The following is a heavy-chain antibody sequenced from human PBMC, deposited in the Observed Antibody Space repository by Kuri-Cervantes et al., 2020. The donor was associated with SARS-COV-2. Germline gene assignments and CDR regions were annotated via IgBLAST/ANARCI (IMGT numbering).Heavy chain of an antibody. CDR2: IYHSGST. D-gene: IGHD1-26*01. CDR3: ATHSGSYTYYYYYYMDV. V-gene: IGHV4-38-2*02. Sequence: SETLSLTCTVSGYSISSGYYWGLIRQPPGKGLGWIGSIYHSGSTYYRPSLKGRVTISLDTTKNQFSLKLSSVAAADTAVYYCATHSGSYTYYYYYYMDVWGKGTTVTVSS. J-gene: IGHJ6*03. CDR1: GYSISSGYY.